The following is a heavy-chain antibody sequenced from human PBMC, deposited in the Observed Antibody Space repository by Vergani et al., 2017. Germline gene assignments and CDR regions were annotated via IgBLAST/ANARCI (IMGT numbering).Heavy chain of an antibody. V-gene: IGHV4-59*01. D-gene: IGHD6-19*01. Sequence: QVQLQESGPGLVKPSETLSLTCTVSGGSISSYYWSWIRQPPGKGLGWIGYIYYSGSTNYNPSLKSRVTISVDTSKNQFSLKLSSVTAADTAVYYCARDFGSGWADYGGQGSLVTVSS. CDR2: IYYSGST. CDR3: ARDFGSGWADY. J-gene: IGHJ4*02. CDR1: GGSISSYY.